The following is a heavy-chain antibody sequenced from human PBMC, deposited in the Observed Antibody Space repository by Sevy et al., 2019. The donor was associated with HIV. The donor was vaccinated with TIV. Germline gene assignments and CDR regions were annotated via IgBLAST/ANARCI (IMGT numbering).Heavy chain of an antibody. CDR2: VRGRDGTV. CDR1: GFTFSNFY. CDR3: VRDPHFDFWNGYYVNFDF. V-gene: IGHV3-11*01. Sequence: GGSLRLSCAASGFTFSNFYMGWIRRAPGKGLEWISFVRGRDGTVVYADSVKGRFTISRDNAMNSLYLQINSLRVEDTAVYYCVRDPHFDFWNGYYVNFDFWGQGTLVTVSS. J-gene: IGHJ4*02. D-gene: IGHD3-3*01.